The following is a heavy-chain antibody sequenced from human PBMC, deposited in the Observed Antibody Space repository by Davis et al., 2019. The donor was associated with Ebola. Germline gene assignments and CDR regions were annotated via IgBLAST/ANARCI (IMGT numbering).Heavy chain of an antibody. Sequence: GESLKISCAASGFTFSSYAMHWVRQAPGKGLEWVGFIRSKAYGGTTEYAASVKGRFTISRDDSKSIAYLQMNSLKTEDTAVYYCTRDSSYYDSSGYYYVAVHDAFDIWGQGTMVTVSS. J-gene: IGHJ3*02. V-gene: IGHV3-49*04. CDR1: GFTFSSYA. D-gene: IGHD3-22*01. CDR3: TRDSSYYDSSGYYYVAVHDAFDI. CDR2: IRSKAYGGTT.